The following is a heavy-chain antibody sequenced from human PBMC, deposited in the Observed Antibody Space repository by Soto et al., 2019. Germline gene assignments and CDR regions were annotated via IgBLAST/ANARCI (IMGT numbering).Heavy chain of an antibody. V-gene: IGHV4-30-2*01. Sequence: PSETLSLTCNVSGGSISSGGYPWSWIRQPPGKGLEWIGYIYHSGSTYYNPSLKSRVTISVDRSKNQFSLKLSSVTAAETAVYYCARVPGPWGQGTLVTVSS. CDR3: ARVPGP. CDR2: IYHSGST. J-gene: IGHJ5*02. CDR1: GGSISSGGYP.